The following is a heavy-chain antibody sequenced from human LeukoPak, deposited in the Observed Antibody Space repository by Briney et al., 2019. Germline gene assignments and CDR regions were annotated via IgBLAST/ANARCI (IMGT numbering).Heavy chain of an antibody. J-gene: IGHJ3*02. Sequence: ASVKVSCKASGYTFTAYDINWVRQATGQGLEWMGWMNPNSGNTGYAQKFQGRVTITRNTSISTAYMELRSLRSDDTAVYYCASAPRRLDSSGWKGHAFDIWGQGTMVTVSS. CDR1: GYTFTAYD. V-gene: IGHV1-8*03. D-gene: IGHD6-19*01. CDR3: ASAPRRLDSSGWKGHAFDI. CDR2: MNPNSGNT.